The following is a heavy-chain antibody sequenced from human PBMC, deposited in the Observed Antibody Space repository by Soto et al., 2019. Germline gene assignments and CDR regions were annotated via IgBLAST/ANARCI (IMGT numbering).Heavy chain of an antibody. V-gene: IGHV1-18*01. J-gene: IGHJ5*02. CDR1: GYTFTSYG. Sequence: ASVKVSCKASGYTFTSYGISWVRQAPGQGLEWMGWISAYNGNTNYAQKLQGRVTMTTDTSTSTAYMGLRSLRSDDTAVYYCARDVITMVRGVTSRWFDPWGQGTLVTVSS. CDR3: ARDVITMVRGVTSRWFDP. D-gene: IGHD3-10*01. CDR2: ISAYNGNT.